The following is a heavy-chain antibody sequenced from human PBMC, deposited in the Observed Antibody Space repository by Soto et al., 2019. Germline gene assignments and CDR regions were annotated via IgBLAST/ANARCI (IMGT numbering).Heavy chain of an antibody. J-gene: IGHJ4*02. CDR2: IFYTGST. CDR3: ARVKATLYRHYYFDY. D-gene: IGHD5-12*01. Sequence: SETLSLTCSVSGGTINSGDYFWSWIRQPPGKGLEWIGSIFYTGSTYYSPSLKSRASMSMDTSKNLLSLRLRSLTAADTAVYFCARVKATLYRHYYFDYWGQGTPVTVSS. V-gene: IGHV4-30-4*01. CDR1: GGTINSGDYF.